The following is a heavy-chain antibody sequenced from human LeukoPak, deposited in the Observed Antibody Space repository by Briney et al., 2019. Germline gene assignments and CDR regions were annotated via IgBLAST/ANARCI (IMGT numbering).Heavy chain of an antibody. D-gene: IGHD3-10*01. CDR1: GVSTTNYY. V-gene: IGHV4-59*01. Sequence: ASETLSLTCTVSGVSTTNYYWSWIRQPPGKGLEWIGHVSYSGSTNYNPSLKSRITMSVDTSKNQFSLNLTSVTAADTAVYYCARAISMVRGLHHYYYYMDVWGEGTTVTVAS. CDR3: ARAISMVRGLHHYYYYMDV. J-gene: IGHJ6*03. CDR2: VSYSGST.